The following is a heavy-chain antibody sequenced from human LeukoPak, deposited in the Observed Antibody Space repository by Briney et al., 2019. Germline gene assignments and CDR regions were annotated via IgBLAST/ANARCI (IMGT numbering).Heavy chain of an antibody. V-gene: IGHV4-59*08. CDR2: IYYSGNT. J-gene: IGHJ4*02. CDR1: GGSIRSYY. CDR3: ARYRNYYFDY. D-gene: IGHD3-10*01. Sequence: SETLSLTCSVSGGSIRSYYWSWIRQPPGKGLEWIGYIYYSGNTNYNPSLKSRVTISEDTSKNQFPLKLSSVTAADTAVYYCARYRNYYFDYWGQGTLVTVSS.